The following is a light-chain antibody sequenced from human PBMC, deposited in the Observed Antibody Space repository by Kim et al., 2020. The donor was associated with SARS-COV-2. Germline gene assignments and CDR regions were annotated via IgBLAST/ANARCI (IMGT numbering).Light chain of an antibody. J-gene: IGLJ2*01. CDR2: LNSDGSH. CDR1: SGHSSYA. Sequence: QLVLTQSPSASASLGASVKLTCTLSSGHSSYAIAWHQQQPEKGPRYLMKLNSDGSHSKGDGIPDRFSGSSSGAERFLTISSLQSEDDADYYCQTWGTVVFGGGTQLSVL. CDR3: QTWGTVV. V-gene: IGLV4-69*01.